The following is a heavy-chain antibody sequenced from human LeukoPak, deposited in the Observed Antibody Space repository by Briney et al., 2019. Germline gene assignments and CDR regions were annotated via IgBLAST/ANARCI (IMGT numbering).Heavy chain of an antibody. CDR2: ISSSSSYI. D-gene: IGHD1-26*01. V-gene: IGHV3-21*01. Sequence: GGSLRLSCAASGFTFSSYSMNWVRQAPGKGLEWVSSISSSSSYIYYADSVKGRFTISRDNAENSLYLQMNSLRAEDSAVYYCASDSRMVGATGSMDFWGQGTLVTVSS. J-gene: IGHJ4*02. CDR3: ASDSRMVGATGSMDF. CDR1: GFTFSSYS.